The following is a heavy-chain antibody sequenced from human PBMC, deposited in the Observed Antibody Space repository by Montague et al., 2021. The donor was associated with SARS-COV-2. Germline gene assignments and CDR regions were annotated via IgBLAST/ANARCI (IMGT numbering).Heavy chain of an antibody. CDR3: ARQGGDIVVVIAIRGPYYFDY. J-gene: IGHJ4*02. V-gene: IGHV4-34*01. D-gene: IGHD2-21*01. Sequence: SETLSLTCAVYGGSFSGHYWSWIRQPPGKGLEWIGTIYYSGSTYYNPSLKSRVTISVDTSKNQFSLKLSSVTAADTAVYYCARQGGDIVVVIAIRGPYYFDYWGQGTLVTVSS. CDR1: GGSFSGHY. CDR2: IYYSGST.